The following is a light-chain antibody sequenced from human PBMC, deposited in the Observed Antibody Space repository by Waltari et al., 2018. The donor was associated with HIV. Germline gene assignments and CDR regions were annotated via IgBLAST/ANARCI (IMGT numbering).Light chain of an antibody. V-gene: IGLV3-25*03. CDR3: QSADNSGSPWV. CDR2: KDT. J-gene: IGLJ3*02. CDR1: ALPNQH. Sequence: SYELTQQPSVSVSPGQTARITCSGDALPNQHRYWYQQKPGQAPLLVMYKDTERPSGSPERFSGSSSGTTVTLTISGVQAEDEADYYCQSADNSGSPWVFGGGTKLTVL.